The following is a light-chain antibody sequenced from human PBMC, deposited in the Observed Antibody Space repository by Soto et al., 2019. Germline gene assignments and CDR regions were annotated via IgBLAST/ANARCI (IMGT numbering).Light chain of an antibody. CDR3: QHYNSYSEA. J-gene: IGKJ1*01. CDR2: GAS. Sequence: EIVMTQSPASLSVSPGERVALSCRASQNIHTALAWYQQKPGQAPRLLVYGASTRATGIPARFSGSGSGTEFSLTISGLQSEDFATYYCQHYNSYSEAFGQGTKVELK. CDR1: QNIHTA. V-gene: IGKV3-15*01.